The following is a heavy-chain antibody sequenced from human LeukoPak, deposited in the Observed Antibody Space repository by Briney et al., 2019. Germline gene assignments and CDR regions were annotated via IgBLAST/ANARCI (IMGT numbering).Heavy chain of an antibody. CDR3: ARAIRYSSSWEYFDY. CDR2: IIPIFGTA. D-gene: IGHD6-13*01. J-gene: IGHJ4*02. Sequence: GSSVKVSCKTSGGTFSSYAITWVRQAPGQGLEWIGRIIPIFGTANYAQKFQGRVTITTDESTSTAYMELSSLTSEDTAVYYCARAIRYSSSWEYFDYWGQGTLVTVSS. V-gene: IGHV1-69*05. CDR1: GGTFSSYA.